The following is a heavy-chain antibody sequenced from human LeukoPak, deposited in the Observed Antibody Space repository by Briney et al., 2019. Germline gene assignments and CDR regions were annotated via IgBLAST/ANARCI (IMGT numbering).Heavy chain of an antibody. J-gene: IGHJ6*03. CDR2: INHSGGT. D-gene: IGHD3-10*01. CDR3: ATSPMWFGELFGSYYMDV. CDR1: GGSISSYY. Sequence: SETLSLTCTVSGGSISSYYWSWIRQPPGKGLEWIGEINHSGGTNYNPSLKSRVTISVDTSKNQFSLKLSSVTAADTAVYYCATSPMWFGELFGSYYMDVWGKGTTVTISS. V-gene: IGHV4-34*01.